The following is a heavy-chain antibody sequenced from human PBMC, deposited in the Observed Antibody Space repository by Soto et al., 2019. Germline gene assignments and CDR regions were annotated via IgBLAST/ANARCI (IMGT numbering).Heavy chain of an antibody. V-gene: IGHV3-23*01. Sequence: VGSLRLSCVASEISFRHYAMNWVRQAPGKGLEWVSSISYTGDATNYADSVKGRFTISRDNSKSTLYLRMSSLRSEDTAVYYCARVDGWQPRWGQGTLVTVSS. CDR3: ARVDGWQPR. CDR2: ISYTGDAT. J-gene: IGHJ4*02. CDR1: EISFRHYA. D-gene: IGHD6-19*01.